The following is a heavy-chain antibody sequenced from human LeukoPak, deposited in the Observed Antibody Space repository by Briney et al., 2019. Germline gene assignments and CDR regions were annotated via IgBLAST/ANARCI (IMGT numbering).Heavy chain of an antibody. V-gene: IGHV5-51*01. D-gene: IGHD3-22*01. CDR2: IYPGDSDT. J-gene: IGHJ4*02. CDR1: GYSFTSYW. CDR3: ATVVTYYYDSSGYYFDY. Sequence: PGESLQISCKGSGYSFTSYWIGWVRQMPGKGLEWMGIIYPGDSDTRYSPSFQGQVTISADKSISTAYLQWSSLKASDTAMYYCATVVTYYYDSSGYYFDYWGQGTLVTVSS.